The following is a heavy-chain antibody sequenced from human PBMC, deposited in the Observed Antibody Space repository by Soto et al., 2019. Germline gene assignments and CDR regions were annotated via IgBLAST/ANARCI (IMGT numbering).Heavy chain of an antibody. V-gene: IGHV3-15*07. D-gene: IGHD1-26*01. CDR1: GFTFSNAW. J-gene: IGHJ4*02. CDR2: IKSKTDGGST. CDR3: AKDLAVGATSDY. Sequence: LRLSCAASGFTFSNAWMNWVRQAPGKGLEWVGRIKSKTDGGSTYYADSVKGRFTISRDNSKNTLYLQMNSLRAEDTAVYYCAKDLAVGATSDYWGQGTLVTVSS.